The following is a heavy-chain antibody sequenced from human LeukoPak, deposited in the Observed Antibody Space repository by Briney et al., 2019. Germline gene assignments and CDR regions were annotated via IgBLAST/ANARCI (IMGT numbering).Heavy chain of an antibody. J-gene: IGHJ1*01. CDR1: GFTFSSYG. CDR3: AKDSSTKVTTSHAEYFQH. Sequence: GSLRLSCAASGFTFSSYGMHWVRQAPGKGLEWVAFIRYDGSNKYYADSVKGRFTISRDNSKNTLYLQMNSLRAEDTAVYYCAKDSSTKVTTSHAEYFQHWGQGTLVTVSS. CDR2: IRYDGSNK. V-gene: IGHV3-30*02. D-gene: IGHD4-11*01.